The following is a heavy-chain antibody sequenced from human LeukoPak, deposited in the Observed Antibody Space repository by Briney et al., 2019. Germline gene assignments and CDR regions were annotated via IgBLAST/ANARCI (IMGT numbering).Heavy chain of an antibody. CDR2: IYYSGST. CDR1: GGSISSYY. Sequence: PSETLSLTCTLSGGSISSYYWSWIRQPPGKGLEWIGYIYYSGSTNYNPSLKSRVTISVDTSKNQFSLKLSPVTAADTAVYYCARVPRYDFWSGYLYYYYMDVWGKGTTVTVSS. D-gene: IGHD3-3*01. J-gene: IGHJ6*03. CDR3: ARVPRYDFWSGYLYYYYMDV. V-gene: IGHV4-59*01.